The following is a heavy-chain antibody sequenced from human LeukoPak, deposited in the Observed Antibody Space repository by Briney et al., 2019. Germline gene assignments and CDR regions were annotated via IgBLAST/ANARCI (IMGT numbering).Heavy chain of an antibody. CDR1: GYTFTGYY. V-gene: IGHV1-2*02. Sequence: ASVKVSCKASGYTFTGYYMHWVRQAPGQGLEWMGWINPNSGGTNYAQKFQGRVTITADESTSTAYMELSSLRSEDTAVYYCARGSVRKTTRGGFLDWGQGTLVTISS. D-gene: IGHD3-3*01. J-gene: IGHJ4*02. CDR3: ARGSVRKTTRGGFLD. CDR2: INPNSGGT.